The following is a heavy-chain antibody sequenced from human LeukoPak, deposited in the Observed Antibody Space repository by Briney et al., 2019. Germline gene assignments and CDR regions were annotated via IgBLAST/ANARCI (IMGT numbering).Heavy chain of an antibody. J-gene: IGHJ4*02. CDR2: LRPSSGMT. D-gene: IGHD1-26*01. CDR3: ARGRVGFDI. CDR1: GYTFTSYD. V-gene: IGHV1-8*02. Sequence: GASVKVSCKASGYTFTSYDINWVRQATGQGLEWMGWLRPSSGMTEFAQKFQGRVTMTRDTSINTAYMELTSLTSDDTALYYCARGRVGFDIWGQGTLVTVSS.